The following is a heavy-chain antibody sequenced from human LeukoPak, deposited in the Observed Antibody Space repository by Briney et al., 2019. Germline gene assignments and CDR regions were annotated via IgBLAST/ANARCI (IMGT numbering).Heavy chain of an antibody. Sequence: ASVKVSCKASGYTFTDYYMHWVRQAPGQGLEWMGWINPNSGGTNYAQKFQGRVTMTRDTSITTAYMELSGLRSDDTAVYYCAREATPRSGYGMDVWGQGTTVTVSS. J-gene: IGHJ6*02. CDR3: AREATPRSGYGMDV. D-gene: IGHD5-12*01. CDR1: GYTFTDYY. V-gene: IGHV1-2*02. CDR2: INPNSGGT.